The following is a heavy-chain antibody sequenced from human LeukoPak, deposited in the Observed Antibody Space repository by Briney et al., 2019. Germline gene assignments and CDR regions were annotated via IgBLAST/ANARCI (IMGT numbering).Heavy chain of an antibody. CDR1: GFTFDDYG. J-gene: IGHJ3*02. D-gene: IGHD2-15*01. V-gene: IGHV3-20*04. Sequence: GGSLRLSCAASGFTFDDYGMSWVRQAPGKGLEWVSGINWNGGSTGYADSVKGRFTISRDNAKNSLCLQMNSLRAEDTALYYCARDGVRYCSGGSCYSKAFDIWGQGTMVTVSS. CDR2: INWNGGST. CDR3: ARDGVRYCSGGSCYSKAFDI.